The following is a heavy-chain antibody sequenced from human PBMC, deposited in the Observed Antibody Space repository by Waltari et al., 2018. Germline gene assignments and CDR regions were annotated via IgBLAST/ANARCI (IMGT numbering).Heavy chain of an antibody. D-gene: IGHD3-10*01. CDR2: INPSGGST. J-gene: IGHJ6*02. V-gene: IGHV1-46*01. Sequence: QVQLVQSGAEVKKPGASVKVSCKASGYTFTSYYMHWVRQAPGQGLEWMGIINPSGGSTSYGKKCQGRVTMTRDTSTSTVYMELSSLRSEDTAGYYCALLWFGELRYYYYGMDVWCQGTTVTVSS. CDR1: GYTFTSYY. CDR3: ALLWFGELRYYYYGMDV.